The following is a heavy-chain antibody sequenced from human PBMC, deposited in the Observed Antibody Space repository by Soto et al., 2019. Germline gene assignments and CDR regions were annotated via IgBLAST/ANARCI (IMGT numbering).Heavy chain of an antibody. J-gene: IGHJ5*02. Sequence: QVQLVESGGDLVKPGGSLRLSCATSGFSFSDSYMSWIRQAPGKGLEWISYISPRSTFRDYADSVKGRFTTSRDSVKNSLYLQMNNLTADDTGVYYCARGGGGGLFDPWGQGSVVTVSS. D-gene: IGHD2-21*01. V-gene: IGHV3-11*06. CDR3: ARGGGGGLFDP. CDR2: ISPRSTFR. CDR1: GFSFSDSY.